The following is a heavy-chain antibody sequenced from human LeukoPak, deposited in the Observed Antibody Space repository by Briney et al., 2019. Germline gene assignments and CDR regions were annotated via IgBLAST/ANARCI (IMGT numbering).Heavy chain of an antibody. J-gene: IGHJ4*02. D-gene: IGHD3-22*01. V-gene: IGHV3-23*01. CDR2: ISGSGGST. CDR1: GFTFSSYD. Sequence: GGSLRLSCAASGFTFSSYDMSWVRQAPGKGLEWVSAISGSGGSTYYADSVKGRFTISRDNSKNSLYLQMNSLRAEATAVYYCARNSRDYYDSSGPSDYWGQGTLVTVSS. CDR3: ARNSRDYYDSSGPSDY.